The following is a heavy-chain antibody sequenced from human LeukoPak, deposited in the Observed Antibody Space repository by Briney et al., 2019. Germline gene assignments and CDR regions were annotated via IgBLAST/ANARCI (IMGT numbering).Heavy chain of an antibody. V-gene: IGHV4-34*01. CDR2: INHSGST. CDR3: ARVGYSGSLGKDY. J-gene: IGHJ4*02. CDR1: GGSFSGYY. D-gene: IGHD1-26*01. Sequence: SETLSLTCAVYGGSFSGYYWSWIRQPPGKGLEWIGEINHSGSTNYNPSLKSRVIISVDTSKNQFSLKLSSVTAADTAVYYCARVGYSGSLGKDYWGQGTLVTVSS.